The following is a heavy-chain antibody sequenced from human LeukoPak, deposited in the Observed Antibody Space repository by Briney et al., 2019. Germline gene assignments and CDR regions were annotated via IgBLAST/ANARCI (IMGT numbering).Heavy chain of an antibody. CDR1: GFTFSSYA. V-gene: IGHV3-23*01. J-gene: IGHJ4*02. CDR3: ASVGSF. CDR2: ISGSGRTT. Sequence: GGSLRLSCAASGFTFSSYAMTWVRQAPGKGLEWVSTISGSGRTTYYADSVKGRFTISRDNAKNSLYLQMNSLRAEDTAVYYCASVGSFGGQGTLVTVSS. D-gene: IGHD2-2*03.